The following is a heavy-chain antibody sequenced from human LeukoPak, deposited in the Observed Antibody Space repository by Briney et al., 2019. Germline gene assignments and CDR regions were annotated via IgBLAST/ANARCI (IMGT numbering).Heavy chain of an antibody. CDR3: VEESESGGYSYFRH. CDR2: ISWDGGNT. D-gene: IGHD3-22*01. J-gene: IGHJ1*01. CDR1: GFTFKDYA. V-gene: IGHV3-43D*04. Sequence: GGSLRLSCAASGFTFKDYAMHWVRQAPGKGLEWVCLISWDGGNTYYADSVKGRFTISRDNSKNSLYLQMNSLRVEDTALYYCVEESESGGYSYFRHWGQGTLVTVSS.